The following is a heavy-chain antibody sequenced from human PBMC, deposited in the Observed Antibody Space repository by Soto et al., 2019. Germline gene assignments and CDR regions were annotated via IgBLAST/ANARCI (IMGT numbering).Heavy chain of an antibody. V-gene: IGHV4-59*01. J-gene: IGHJ6*04. D-gene: IGHD1-26*01. Sequence: SSETLSLTCTVSGGSISSYYWSWIRQPPGKGLEWIGYIYYGGSTNYNPSLKSRVTISVDTSKNQFSLKLSSVTAADTAVYYCARDRVGATDYGMDVCGKGTTVTV. CDR2: IYYGGST. CDR1: GGSISSYY. CDR3: ARDRVGATDYGMDV.